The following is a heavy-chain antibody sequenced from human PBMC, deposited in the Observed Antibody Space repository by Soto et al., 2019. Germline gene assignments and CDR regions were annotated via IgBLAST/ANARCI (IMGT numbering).Heavy chain of an antibody. CDR3: SKDKPKYYGMDA. CDR1: GFTFDDYT. V-gene: IGHV3-43*01. J-gene: IGHJ6*02. CDR2: INWDGGDT. Sequence: SGFTFDDYTRHWVRQARGKGLEWVSLINWDGGDTCYADSVKGRFTISRDNSKNSLYLQMNSLTTEDTALYYCSKDKPKYYGMDAWGQGTTVTSP.